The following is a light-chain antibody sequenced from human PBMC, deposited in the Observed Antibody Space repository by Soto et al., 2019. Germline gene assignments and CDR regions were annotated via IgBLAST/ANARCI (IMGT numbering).Light chain of an antibody. Sequence: IQLTKSPSPLSASAGVRVTITCPAPQGIDDSLVWHRQRPGKAPKLLIYGAFTLGGGVPSRFSGSGTGIDFTLTISSLQPEDFGTYYCQQRKSYPLTFGGGTKVEIK. J-gene: IGKJ4*01. CDR1: QGIDDS. V-gene: IGKV1-9*01. CDR3: QQRKSYPLT. CDR2: GAF.